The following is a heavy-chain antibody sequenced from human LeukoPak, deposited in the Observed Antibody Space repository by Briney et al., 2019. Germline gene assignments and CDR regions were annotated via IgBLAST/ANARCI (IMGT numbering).Heavy chain of an antibody. V-gene: IGHV1-2*02. J-gene: IGHJ4*02. CDR2: INPNSGGT. D-gene: IGHD3-22*01. CDR3: ARAFRGYYYDSSGYPYFGY. CDR1: GYTFTGYY. Sequence: ASVKVSCKASGYTFTGYYMHWVRQAPGQGLEWMGWINPNSGGTNSAQKFQGRVTMTRDTSISTVYMELSRLRSDDTAVYYCARAFRGYYYDSSGYPYFGYWGQGTLVTVSS.